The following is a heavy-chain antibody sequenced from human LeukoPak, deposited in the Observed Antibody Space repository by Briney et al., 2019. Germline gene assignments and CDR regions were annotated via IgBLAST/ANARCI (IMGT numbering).Heavy chain of an antibody. D-gene: IGHD5-18*01. CDR3: ARETAMISTWSAFDY. J-gene: IGHJ4*02. CDR2: IYYSGRT. Sequence: SETLSLTCSVSGGSVSSDSFYWSWIRQPPGKGLEWIGYIYYSGRTFYNPSLKSQVTISVDTSKNQFSLKLSSVTAADTAVYYCARETAMISTWSAFDYWGQGILVTVSS. V-gene: IGHV4-61*01. CDR1: GGSVSSDSFY.